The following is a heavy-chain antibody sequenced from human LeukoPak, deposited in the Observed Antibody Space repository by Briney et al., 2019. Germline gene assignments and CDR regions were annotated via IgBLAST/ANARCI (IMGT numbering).Heavy chain of an antibody. J-gene: IGHJ6*02. CDR2: IYSGGST. Sequence: AESLSLTCTASGGSVSSNYMSWVRQPPGQGLEWVGGIYSGGSTYYADSVKGRFTISRDNSKNTLYLQMNSLRAEDTGVYYCARELWFGDPIFYYGMDVWGQGTTATVSS. CDR1: GGSVSSNY. D-gene: IGHD3-10*01. CDR3: ARELWFGDPIFYYGMDV. V-gene: IGHV3-53*01.